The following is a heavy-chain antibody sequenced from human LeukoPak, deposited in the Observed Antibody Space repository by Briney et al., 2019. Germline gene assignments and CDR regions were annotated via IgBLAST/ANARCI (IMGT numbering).Heavy chain of an antibody. Sequence: GGSLRLSCAASGLTFSSYAMSWVRQAPGKGLEWVSAISGSGGSTYYADSVKGRFTISRDNSKNTLYLQMNSLRAEDTAVYYCAGHLRYFDWFDYWGQGTLVTVSS. CDR3: AGHLRYFDWFDY. D-gene: IGHD3-9*01. CDR1: GLTFSSYA. V-gene: IGHV3-23*01. CDR2: ISGSGGST. J-gene: IGHJ4*02.